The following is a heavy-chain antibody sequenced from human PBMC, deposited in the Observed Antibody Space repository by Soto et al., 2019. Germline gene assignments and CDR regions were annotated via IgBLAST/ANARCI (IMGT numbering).Heavy chain of an antibody. D-gene: IGHD3-10*01. CDR2: FYYSRST. V-gene: IGHV4-31*01. Sequence: QVQLQESGPGLVKPSQTLSLTCTVSGGSISSCGYYWNWIRRHPGKGLEWIWYFYYSRSTYYNPALKNPVTISVDTSKNQFSPKLTSLTAADPAVYYCASSVTPWGQGTLVTVSS. CDR3: ASSVTP. CDR1: GGSISSCGYY. J-gene: IGHJ5*02.